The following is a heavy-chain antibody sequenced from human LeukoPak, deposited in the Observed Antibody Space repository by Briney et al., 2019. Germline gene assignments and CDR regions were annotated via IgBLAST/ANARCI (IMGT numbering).Heavy chain of an antibody. CDR1: GGSISSYY. D-gene: IGHD4-17*01. CDR3: ARDRGTTVTRTGWFDP. V-gene: IGHV4-4*07. Sequence: SETLSLTCTVSGGSISSYYWSWIRQPAGRGLEWIGRIYTSGSTNYNPSLKSRVTMSVDTSKNQFSLKLSSVTAADTAVYYCARDRGTTVTRTGWFDPWGQGTLVTVSS. J-gene: IGHJ5*02. CDR2: IYTSGST.